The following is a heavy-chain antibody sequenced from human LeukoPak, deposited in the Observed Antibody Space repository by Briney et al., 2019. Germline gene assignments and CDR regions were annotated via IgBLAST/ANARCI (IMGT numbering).Heavy chain of an antibody. Sequence: PGGSLRLSCAASGFTFSSYGMHWVRQAPGKGLEWVAVIWYDGTNKNYAESVKGRFTISRDNAMNTLYLQVNSLRAEDTAVYYCARGGWFGELLFDYWGQGTLVTVSS. V-gene: IGHV3-33*01. D-gene: IGHD3-10*01. CDR1: GFTFSSYG. CDR2: IWYDGTNK. J-gene: IGHJ4*02. CDR3: ARGGWFGELLFDY.